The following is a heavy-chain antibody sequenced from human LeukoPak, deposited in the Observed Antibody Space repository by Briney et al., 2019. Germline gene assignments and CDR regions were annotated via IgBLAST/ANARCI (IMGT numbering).Heavy chain of an antibody. J-gene: IGHJ4*02. CDR2: ISGSGGSS. D-gene: IGHD6-13*01. CDR1: GVTFSSYA. CDR3: VKDLYKGDSSSWYYFDY. Sequence: GGSLRLSCAASGVTFSSYAMTWVRQAPGKGLECVSGISGSGGSSYYADSVKGRFTISRDNSKNTLYLQMNSLRTEDTAIYHCVKDLYKGDSSSWYYFDYWGQGTLVTVSS. V-gene: IGHV3-23*01.